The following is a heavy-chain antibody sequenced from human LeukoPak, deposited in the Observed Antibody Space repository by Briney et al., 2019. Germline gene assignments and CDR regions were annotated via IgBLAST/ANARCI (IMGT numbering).Heavy chain of an antibody. D-gene: IGHD3-3*01. Sequence: GGSLRLSCAASGFTFSTYAMSWVRQAPGKGLEWVSAISGSGGSRYYADSVKGRFTISRDNSKNTLYLQMNSLRAEDTAVYYCAKSRIPFYTKAPFDYWGQGTLVTVSS. CDR1: GFTFSTYA. CDR3: AKSRIPFYTKAPFDY. J-gene: IGHJ4*02. V-gene: IGHV3-23*01. CDR2: ISGSGGSR.